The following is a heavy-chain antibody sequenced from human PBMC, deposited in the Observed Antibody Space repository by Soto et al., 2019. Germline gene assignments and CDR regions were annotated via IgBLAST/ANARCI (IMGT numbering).Heavy chain of an antibody. CDR1: GFTFSSYS. CDR2: ISSSSSTI. J-gene: IGHJ4*02. CDR3: ARSVDDSSGYSFDY. D-gene: IGHD3-22*01. Sequence: EVQLVESGGGLVQPGGSLRLSCAASGFTFSSYSMNWVRQAPGKGLEWVSYISSSSSTIYYADSVKGRFTISRDNAKNSLYLPMNRLRDEDTAVYYCARSVDDSSGYSFDYWGQGTLVNGSS. V-gene: IGHV3-48*02.